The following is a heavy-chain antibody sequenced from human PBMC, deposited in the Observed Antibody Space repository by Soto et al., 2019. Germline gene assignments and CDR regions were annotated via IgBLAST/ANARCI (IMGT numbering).Heavy chain of an antibody. V-gene: IGHV1-69*13. Sequence: SVKVSCKASGGTFSSYAISWVRQAPGQGFEWMGEIIPIFGTANYAQKFQGRVTITADESTSTAYMELSSLRSEDTAVYYCARDRGPSSGYYPYWFDPWGQGTLVTVSS. CDR1: GGTFSSYA. CDR2: IIPIFGTA. CDR3: ARDRGPSSGYYPYWFDP. D-gene: IGHD3-22*01. J-gene: IGHJ5*02.